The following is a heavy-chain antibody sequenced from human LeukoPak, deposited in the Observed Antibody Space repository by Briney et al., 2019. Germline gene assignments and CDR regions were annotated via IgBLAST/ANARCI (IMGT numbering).Heavy chain of an antibody. D-gene: IGHD5-24*01. J-gene: IGHJ4*02. V-gene: IGHV4-34*06. Sequence: SETLSLTCAVYGGSFSGYYSSWIRQPPGKGLEWIGEINHSGSTNYNPSLKRGFTISVDTSKNQFSLKRGSVTAATTPVYSWGGGSLKMPKTKFDHWGGGT. CDR2: INHSGST. CDR3: GGGSLKMPKTKFDH. CDR1: GGSFSGYY.